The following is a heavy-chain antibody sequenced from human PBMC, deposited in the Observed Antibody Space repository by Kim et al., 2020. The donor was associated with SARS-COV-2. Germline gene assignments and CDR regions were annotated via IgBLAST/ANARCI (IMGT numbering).Heavy chain of an antibody. J-gene: IGHJ5*02. CDR2: VSHSGTP. Sequence: SETLSLTCGVSGASISRNNWWTLVRPPPGKGLEWIGEVSHSGTPTYNPPLKSRVTISLDKSKNQFPLKLTSVTAADTAVYLCATCPGARISFSFAAWGQGTLVTVSS. V-gene: IGHV4-4*02. CDR1: GASISRNNW. CDR3: ATCPGARISFSFAA.